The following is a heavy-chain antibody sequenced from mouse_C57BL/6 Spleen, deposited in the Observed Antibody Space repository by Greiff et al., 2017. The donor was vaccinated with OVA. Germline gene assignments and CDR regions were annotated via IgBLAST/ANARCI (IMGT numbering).Heavy chain of an antibody. Sequence: QVQLQQSGAELARPGASVKMSCKASGYTFTSYTMHWVKQRPGQGLEWIGYINPSSGYTKYNQKFKDKATLTADKSSSTAYMQLSSLTSEDSAVYYCARRDYYGSSYWYFDVWGTGTTVTVPS. CDR2: INPSSGYT. CDR3: ARRDYYGSSYWYFDV. J-gene: IGHJ1*03. CDR1: GYTFTSYT. D-gene: IGHD1-1*01. V-gene: IGHV1-4*01.